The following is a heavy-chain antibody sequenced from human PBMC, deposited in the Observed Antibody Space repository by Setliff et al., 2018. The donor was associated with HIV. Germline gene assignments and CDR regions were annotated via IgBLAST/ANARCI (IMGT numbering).Heavy chain of an antibody. Sequence: SETLSLTCTVSGGSINSTSYYWGWIRQPPGNGLEWIGSIYHTGSTYYKPSLKSRVTISVDTSKNQFSLRLSSVAAGDTAVYYCARSIVPVASCYYYFEYWGQGTLVTVSS. V-gene: IGHV4-39*01. CDR1: GGSINSTSYY. CDR3: ARSIVPVASCYYYFEY. D-gene: IGHD3-3*01. J-gene: IGHJ4*02. CDR2: IYHTGST.